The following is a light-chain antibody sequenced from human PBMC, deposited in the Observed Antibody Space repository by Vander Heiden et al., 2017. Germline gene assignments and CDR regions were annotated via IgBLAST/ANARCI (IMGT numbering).Light chain of an antibody. CDR2: EVN. CDR3: SSYTTTSALVL. Sequence: QSALTQPASVSGSPGPSISISCTGTSSDVGGYSFFSWYQQHPGKAPRLMIYEVNDRPSVVSNRFSGSKLGNTACLTISGLQPEDEDDYYCSSYTTTSALVLFGGGTKVTVL. CDR1: SSDVGGYSF. V-gene: IGLV2-14*01. J-gene: IGLJ2*01.